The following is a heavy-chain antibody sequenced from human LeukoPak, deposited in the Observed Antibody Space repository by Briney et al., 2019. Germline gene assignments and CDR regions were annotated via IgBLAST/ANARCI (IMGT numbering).Heavy chain of an antibody. Sequence: SETLSLTCTVSGGSISSYYWSWIRQPAGKGLEWIGRIYTSGSTNYNPSLKSRVTMSVDTSKNQFSLKLSSVTAADTAVYYCARVQGNCSGGSCYANTPDNWFDPWGQGTLVTVSS. D-gene: IGHD2-15*01. CDR2: IYTSGST. CDR3: ARVQGNCSGGSCYANTPDNWFDP. CDR1: GGSISSYY. V-gene: IGHV4-4*07. J-gene: IGHJ5*02.